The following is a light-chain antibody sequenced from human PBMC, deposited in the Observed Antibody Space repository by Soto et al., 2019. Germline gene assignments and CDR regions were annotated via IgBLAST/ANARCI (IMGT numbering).Light chain of an antibody. V-gene: IGKV3-15*01. Sequence: EIVMTQSPATLSVSPEERATLSCRASQSVSSNLAWYQQKPGQAPRLLIYGASTRATGIPARFSGSGSGTEFTLTISSLQSEDFAVYYCQQCNNWPLTFGQGTRVEIK. CDR3: QQCNNWPLT. J-gene: IGKJ1*01. CDR2: GAS. CDR1: QSVSSN.